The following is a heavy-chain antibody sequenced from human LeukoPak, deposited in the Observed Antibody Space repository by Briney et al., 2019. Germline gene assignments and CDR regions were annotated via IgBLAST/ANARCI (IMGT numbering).Heavy chain of an antibody. D-gene: IGHD6-13*01. V-gene: IGHV3-23*01. CDR2: ISGSGGST. CDR1: GFTFSSYA. CDR3: AKDKYLGGIAAAGGGFDY. Sequence: PGGSLRLSCAASGFTFSSYAMSWVRQAPGKGLEWVSAISGSGGSTYYADSVKGRFTISRDNSKNTLYLQMNSLRAEDTAVHYCAKDKYLGGIAAAGGGFDYWGQGTLVTVSS. J-gene: IGHJ4*02.